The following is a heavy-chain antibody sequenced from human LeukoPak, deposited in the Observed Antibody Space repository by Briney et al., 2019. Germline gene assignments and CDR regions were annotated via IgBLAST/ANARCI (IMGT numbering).Heavy chain of an antibody. V-gene: IGHV3-23*01. Sequence: GGSLRLSCAASGLTFNSYAMSWGRQAPGKGLRWVSAISGSGTITYYADSVKGRFTLSRDNSNNTLYLQMNSLRAEDTAIYYCAKGLGVGATASWFDPWGQGTLVTVSS. D-gene: IGHD1-26*01. CDR3: AKGLGVGATASWFDP. J-gene: IGHJ5*02. CDR2: ISGSGTIT. CDR1: GLTFNSYA.